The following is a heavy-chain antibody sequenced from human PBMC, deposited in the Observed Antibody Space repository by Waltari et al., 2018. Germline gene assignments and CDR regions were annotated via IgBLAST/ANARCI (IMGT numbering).Heavy chain of an antibody. J-gene: IGHJ5*02. V-gene: IGHV3-30*18. D-gene: IGHD6-19*01. CDR3: AKGSPSSYSSGFS. CDR1: GFTFNHYA. CDR2: VSADGSTK. Sequence: QVQLVESGGGVVQPGRSLRLSCAASGFTFNHYAMHWVRQAPGKGLEGVAVVSADGSTKYYADSVKGRFTVSRDSSQNTLYLQMDSLRPEDTSMYYCAKGSPSSYSSGFSWGRGTLVTVSS.